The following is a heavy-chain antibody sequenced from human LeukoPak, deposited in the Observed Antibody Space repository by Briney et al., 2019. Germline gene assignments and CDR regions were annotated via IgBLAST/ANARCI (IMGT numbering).Heavy chain of an antibody. Sequence: GGSLRLSCAASGFTFDDYGMSWGRQAPGKGLEWVSGINWNGGSTGYADSVKGRFTISRDNAKNSLYLQMNSLRAEDTAKYYCAKERSAGWPFDYWGQGTLVTVSS. CDR1: GFTFDDYG. J-gene: IGHJ4*02. V-gene: IGHV3-20*04. CDR3: AKERSAGWPFDY. D-gene: IGHD6-19*01. CDR2: INWNGGST.